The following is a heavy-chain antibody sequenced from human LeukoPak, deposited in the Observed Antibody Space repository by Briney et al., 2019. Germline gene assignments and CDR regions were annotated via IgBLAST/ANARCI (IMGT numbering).Heavy chain of an antibody. D-gene: IGHD3-22*01. J-gene: IGHJ4*02. Sequence: SETLSLTCTVSGGSISSGDYYWSWIRQPPGKGLEWIGYIYYSGSTYYNPSLKSRVTISVDTSKYQFSLKLSSVTAADTAVYYCARRYYYDSSGYQYYFDYWGQGTLVTVSS. V-gene: IGHV4-30-4*01. CDR3: ARRYYYDSSGYQYYFDY. CDR1: GGSISSGDYY. CDR2: IYYSGST.